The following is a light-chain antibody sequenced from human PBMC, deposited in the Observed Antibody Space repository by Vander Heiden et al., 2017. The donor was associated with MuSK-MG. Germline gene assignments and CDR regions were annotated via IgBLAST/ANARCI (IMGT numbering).Light chain of an antibody. V-gene: IGKV3-11*01. J-gene: IGKJ2*01. CDR2: DAS. CDR1: QSVSIF. Sequence: EVVLTQSPVTLSLSPGDRATLSCRASQSVSIFLAWYQQKPGQAPRLLIYDASNRATGIPARFSGSGSGTDFTLTISSLEPDDFAVYYCQQRTSGPPQSTFGQGTKLEI. CDR3: QQRTSGPPQST.